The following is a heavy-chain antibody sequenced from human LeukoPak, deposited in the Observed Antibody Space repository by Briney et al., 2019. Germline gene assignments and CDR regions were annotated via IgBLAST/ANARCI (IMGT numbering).Heavy chain of an antibody. Sequence: SETLSLTCAVSGYSISGGYYWGWIRQPPGKGLEWIGNIYHSGSTYYNPSLKSRVTISVDKSKNQFSLKLRSVTAADTAVYYCARSVVTATLGWFDPWGQGTLVTVSS. CDR1: GYSISGGYY. CDR3: ARSVVTATLGWFDP. D-gene: IGHD2-21*02. V-gene: IGHV4-38-2*01. J-gene: IGHJ5*02. CDR2: IYHSGST.